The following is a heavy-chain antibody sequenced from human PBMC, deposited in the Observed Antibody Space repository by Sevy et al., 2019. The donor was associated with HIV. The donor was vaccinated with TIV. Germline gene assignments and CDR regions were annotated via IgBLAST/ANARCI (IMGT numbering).Heavy chain of an antibody. V-gene: IGHV4-59*01. Sequence: SETLSLTCTVSGGSISNYFWSWIRQPPGKGLEWIGYIYYSGSTNYNPSLKSRVTISVDTSKNQFSLKLSSVTAADTAVYYCARECIGAVGDFDYWGQGTLVTVSS. D-gene: IGHD6-13*01. J-gene: IGHJ4*02. CDR2: IYYSGST. CDR3: ARECIGAVGDFDY. CDR1: GGSISNYF.